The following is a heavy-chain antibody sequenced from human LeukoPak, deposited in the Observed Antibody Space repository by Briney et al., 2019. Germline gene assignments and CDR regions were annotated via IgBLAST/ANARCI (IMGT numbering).Heavy chain of an antibody. V-gene: IGHV3-21*01. D-gene: IGHD6-13*01. CDR1: GFTFSSYS. J-gene: IGHJ6*02. CDR2: IISSSSYI. CDR3: ARVLTAAGTSLNYYYGMDV. Sequence: GGSLRLSCAASGFTFSSYSMNWVRQAPGKGLEWVSSIISSSSYIYYADSVKGRFTISRDNAKNSLYLQMNSLRAEDTAVYYCARVLTAAGTSLNYYYGMDVWGQGTTVTVSS.